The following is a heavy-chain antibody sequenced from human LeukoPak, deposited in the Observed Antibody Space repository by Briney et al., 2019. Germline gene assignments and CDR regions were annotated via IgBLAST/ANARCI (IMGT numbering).Heavy chain of an antibody. CDR1: GGTFSSYA. Sequence: SVKVSCKASGGTFSSYAISWVRQAPGQGLEWMGRIIPILGIANYAQKFQGRVTITADKSTSTAYMELSSLRSEDTAVYYCAGGDTDGGAFDIWGQGTMVTVSS. CDR3: AGGDTDGGAFDI. CDR2: IIPILGIA. D-gene: IGHD2-21*01. V-gene: IGHV1-69*04. J-gene: IGHJ3*02.